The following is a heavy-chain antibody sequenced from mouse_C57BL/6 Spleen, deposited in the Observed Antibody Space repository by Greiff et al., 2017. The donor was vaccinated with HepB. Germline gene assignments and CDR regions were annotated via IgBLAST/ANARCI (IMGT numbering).Heavy chain of an antibody. CDR2: IYPGDGDT. J-gene: IGHJ3*01. CDR1: GYAFSSYW. CDR3: ARDGDYSSVDD. V-gene: IGHV1-80*01. Sequence: QVQLKESGAELVKPGASVKISCKASGYAFSSYWMNWVKQRPGKGLEWIGQIYPGDGDTNYNGKFKGKATLTADKSSSTAYMQLSSLTSEDSAVYYCARDGDYSSVDDWGQGTLVTVSA. D-gene: IGHD2-12*01.